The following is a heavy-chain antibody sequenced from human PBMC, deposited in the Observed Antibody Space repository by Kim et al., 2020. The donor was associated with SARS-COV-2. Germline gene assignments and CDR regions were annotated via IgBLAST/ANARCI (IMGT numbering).Heavy chain of an antibody. Sequence: GRFTISRDNAKNSLNLQMNRLRAEDTAVYYCARERGHYDYVWGTYRYTLDYWGQGTLVTVSS. J-gene: IGHJ4*02. D-gene: IGHD3-16*02. V-gene: IGHV3-11*05. CDR3: ARERGHYDYVWGTYRYTLDY.